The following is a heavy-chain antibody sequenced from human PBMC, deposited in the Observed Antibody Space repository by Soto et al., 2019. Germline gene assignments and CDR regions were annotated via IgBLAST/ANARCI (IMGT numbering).Heavy chain of an antibody. D-gene: IGHD6-19*01. Sequence: GGSLRLSCAASGFMFSAYAMLWFRQAPGKGLEWVAAISYDGTNKYYADSIKGRFTISRDNSANTLFLQVNSLRREDTAMYYCARDPSPYTSGWYGIDFWGQGTLVTVSS. V-gene: IGHV3-30*04. CDR1: GFMFSAYA. J-gene: IGHJ4*01. CDR2: ISYDGTNK. CDR3: ARDPSPYTSGWYGIDF.